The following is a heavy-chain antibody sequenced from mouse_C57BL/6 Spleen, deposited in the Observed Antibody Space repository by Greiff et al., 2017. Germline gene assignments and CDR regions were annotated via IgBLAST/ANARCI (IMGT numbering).Heavy chain of an antibody. Sequence: EVQLQQSGAELVKPGASVKLSCTASGFNIKDYYMPWVKQRTEQGLEWIGRIDPEDGETKYAPKFQGKATITADTSSNTAYLQLSSLTSEDTAVYYCAHYGSSHYFDYWGQGTTLTVSS. CDR3: AHYGSSHYFDY. V-gene: IGHV14-2*01. J-gene: IGHJ2*01. D-gene: IGHD1-1*01. CDR1: GFNIKDYY. CDR2: IDPEDGET.